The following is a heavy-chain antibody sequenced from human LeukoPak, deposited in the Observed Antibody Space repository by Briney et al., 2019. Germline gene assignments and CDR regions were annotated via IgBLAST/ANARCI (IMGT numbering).Heavy chain of an antibody. D-gene: IGHD3-10*01. V-gene: IGHV4-31*03. CDR1: GGSISSGGYY. Sequence: SETLSLTCTVSGGSISSGGYYWSWIRQHPGKGLEWIGYIYYSGSTYYNPSLKSRVTISVDTSKNQFSLKLSSVTAADTAVYYCARGSRGRLWFGELLNYWGQGTLVTVSS. CDR2: IYYSGST. J-gene: IGHJ4*02. CDR3: ARGSRGRLWFGELLNY.